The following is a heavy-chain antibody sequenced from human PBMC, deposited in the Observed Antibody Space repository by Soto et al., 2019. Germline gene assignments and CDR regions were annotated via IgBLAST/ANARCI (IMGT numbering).Heavy chain of an antibody. CDR2: IYPGDSDS. J-gene: IGHJ3*02. CDR3: AKQDDRGALEI. Sequence: RGESLKISCKISGKAFTSFWVVWVRQMPGRGLEWMGNIYPGDSDSRYTPPFQGQVTISADKSTNTAYLQWHSLQASDTALYYCAKQDDRGALEIWGQGTKVTVS. D-gene: IGHD3-22*01. CDR1: GKAFTSFW. V-gene: IGHV5-51*01.